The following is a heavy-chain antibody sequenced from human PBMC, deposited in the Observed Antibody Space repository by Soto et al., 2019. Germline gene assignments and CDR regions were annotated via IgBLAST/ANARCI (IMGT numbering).Heavy chain of an antibody. J-gene: IGHJ4*02. CDR2: IFYSGST. CDR3: ARRYGYSFDY. D-gene: IGHD4-4*01. Sequence: SETLSLTCTVSDGSINSYYWSWIRQPPGKGLEWIGFIFYSGSTNYNPSLKSRVTISIDTSKNQFSLKLSSVTAADTAVYYCARRYGYSFDYWGQGTLVTVSS. V-gene: IGHV4-59*01. CDR1: DGSINSYY.